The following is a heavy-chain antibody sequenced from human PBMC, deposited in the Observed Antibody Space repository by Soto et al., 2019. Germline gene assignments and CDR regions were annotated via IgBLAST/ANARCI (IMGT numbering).Heavy chain of an antibody. CDR2: ISHDGNKE. V-gene: IGHV3-30*18. D-gene: IGHD6-6*01. CDR1: WFKCVNFC. J-gene: IGHJ5*02. Sequence: GGPPRHPCAAPWFKCVNFCIHRVSQAPDKGLEWVAVISHDGNKEYYADSVKGRFTVSRDNSKKTVYLQMNSLRAEDTVMYYCAKVAPSISISWALHHWGPGTLVTVSS. CDR3: AKVAPSISISWALHH.